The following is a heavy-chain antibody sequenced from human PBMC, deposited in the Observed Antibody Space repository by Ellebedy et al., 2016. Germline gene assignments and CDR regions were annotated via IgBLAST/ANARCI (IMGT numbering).Heavy chain of an antibody. J-gene: IGHJ6*02. V-gene: IGHV3-21*01. Sequence: GESLKTSCAASGFTFSSYSMNWVRQAPGKGLEWVSSISSSSSYIYYADSVKGRFTISRDNAKNSLYLQMNSLRAEDTAVYYCARDSVHSYGYVWTYYYYGMDVWGQGTTVTVSS. CDR1: GFTFSSYS. CDR2: ISSSSSYI. D-gene: IGHD5-18*01. CDR3: ARDSVHSYGYVWTYYYYGMDV.